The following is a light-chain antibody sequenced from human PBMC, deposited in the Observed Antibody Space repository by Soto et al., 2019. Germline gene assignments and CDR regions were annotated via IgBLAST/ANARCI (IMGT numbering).Light chain of an antibody. J-gene: IGKJ1*01. CDR2: GAS. CDR3: QQYGSPPQT. V-gene: IGKV3-20*01. Sequence: EIVLTQSPGTLSLSPGERATLSCRASQSVSSSYLAWYQQKPGQAPRLLIYGASSRATGIPDRFSGSGSGTDFTLTIDRLEPEDFAVYYCQQYGSPPQTFGQGTKVDIK. CDR1: QSVSSSY.